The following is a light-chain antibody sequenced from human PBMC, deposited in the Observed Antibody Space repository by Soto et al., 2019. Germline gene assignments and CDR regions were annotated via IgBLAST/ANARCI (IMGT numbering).Light chain of an antibody. J-gene: IGKJ1*01. V-gene: IGKV1-5*01. CDR2: DAF. Sequence: DIQMTQSPPTLSASVADRFTITCLASQSVDNWLAWYQQKPGKAPELLIYDAFSLKSGVSSRFSGSRSGTEFALTISSLQPDDSATYYCQQYDSPPPTFGQGTKVDIK. CDR3: QQYDSPPPT. CDR1: QSVDNW.